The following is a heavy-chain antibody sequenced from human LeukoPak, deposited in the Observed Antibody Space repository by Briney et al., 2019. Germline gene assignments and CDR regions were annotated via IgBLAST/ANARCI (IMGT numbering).Heavy chain of an antibody. V-gene: IGHV1-69*01. Sequence: SVKVSCKASGGTFSSYAISWVRQAPGQGLEWMGGIIPIFGTANYAQKFQGRVTITADESTGTAYMELSSLRSEDTAVYYCARSAGTGYNWFDPWGQGTLVTVSS. CDR3: ARSAGTGYNWFDP. CDR2: IIPIFGTA. D-gene: IGHD6-13*01. J-gene: IGHJ5*02. CDR1: GGTFSSYA.